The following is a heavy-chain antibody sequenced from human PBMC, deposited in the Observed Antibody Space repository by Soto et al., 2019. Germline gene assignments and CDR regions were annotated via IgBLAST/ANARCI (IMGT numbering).Heavy chain of an antibody. Sequence: GGSLRLSCAASGFTFSSYGMHWVRQAPGKGLEWVAVISYDGSNKYYADSVKGRFTISRDNSKNTLYLQMNSLRAEDTAVYYCAKDAWHYIWGSYRLAEYFQHWGQGTLVTVSS. CDR1: GFTFSSYG. CDR2: ISYDGSNK. D-gene: IGHD3-16*02. J-gene: IGHJ1*01. CDR3: AKDAWHYIWGSYRLAEYFQH. V-gene: IGHV3-30*18.